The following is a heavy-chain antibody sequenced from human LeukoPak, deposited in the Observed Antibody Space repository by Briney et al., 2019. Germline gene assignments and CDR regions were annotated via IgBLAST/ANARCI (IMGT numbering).Heavy chain of an antibody. Sequence: GGSLRLSCAASGFTFSSYAMSWVRQAPGKGLEWVSAISGSGGSTYYADSVKGRFTISRDNSKNTLYLQMNSLRAEDTAVHYCAKGTDYDSSGYYFGWAFDIWGQGTMVTVSS. D-gene: IGHD3-22*01. J-gene: IGHJ3*02. CDR2: ISGSGGST. CDR1: GFTFSSYA. V-gene: IGHV3-23*01. CDR3: AKGTDYDSSGYYFGWAFDI.